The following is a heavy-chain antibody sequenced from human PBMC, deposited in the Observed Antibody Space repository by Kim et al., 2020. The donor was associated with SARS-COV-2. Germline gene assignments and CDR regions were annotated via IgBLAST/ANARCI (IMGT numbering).Heavy chain of an antibody. CDR3: AKDREAGYASGWYGYYGM. Sequence: GALRLSCVASGFTFRNNGMTWVRQAPGKGLEWVAAIVGSGGSTYYADSVKGRFTISRDNSKNTLYLQMSSLRADDTAVYYCAKDREAGYASGWYGYYGM. J-gene: IGHJ6*01. V-gene: IGHV3-23*01. D-gene: IGHD6-19*01. CDR2: IVGSGGST. CDR1: GFTFRNNG.